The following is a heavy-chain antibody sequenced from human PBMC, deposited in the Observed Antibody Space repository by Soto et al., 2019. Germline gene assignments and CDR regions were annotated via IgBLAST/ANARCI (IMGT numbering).Heavy chain of an antibody. Sequence: GGSLRLSCAASGFTFSSYGMHWVRQAPGKGLEWVAVISYDGSNKYYSDSVKGRFTISRDNSKNTLYLQMNSLRAEDTAVYYCAKDSSGWYFDYWGQGTLVTVPQ. J-gene: IGHJ4*02. V-gene: IGHV3-30*18. D-gene: IGHD6-19*01. CDR2: ISYDGSNK. CDR3: AKDSSGWYFDY. CDR1: GFTFSSYG.